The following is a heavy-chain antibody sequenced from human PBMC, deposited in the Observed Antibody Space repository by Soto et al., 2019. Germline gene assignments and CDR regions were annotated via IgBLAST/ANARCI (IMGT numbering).Heavy chain of an antibody. V-gene: IGHV4-4*07. CDR2: VYTGGNT. CDR1: GRSMISYD. Sequence: SETLSLTCNVSGRSMISYDWSWIRQPAGKGLGWVGRVYTGGNTNYNPSLKSRVTMTVDTYKSQFYLNLTSVTAADTAVYYCASEGDDRHFFFDSWGQGTLVTVSS. J-gene: IGHJ4*02. CDR3: ASEGDDRHFFFDS. D-gene: IGHD3-3*02.